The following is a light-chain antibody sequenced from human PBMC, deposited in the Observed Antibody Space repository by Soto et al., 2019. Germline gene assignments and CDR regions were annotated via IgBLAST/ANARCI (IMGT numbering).Light chain of an antibody. CDR2: GAS. Sequence: EIVLTQSPCTLSLSPGERATLSCRASQSVTSNYLAWYQQKPGQAPRLLVYGASTRTTDVPDRFSGSGSGADFTLSISRLEPEDFAVYYCQQYNKWPKMFGQGTKVDIK. J-gene: IGKJ1*01. V-gene: IGKV3-20*01. CDR3: QQYNKWPKM. CDR1: QSVTSNY.